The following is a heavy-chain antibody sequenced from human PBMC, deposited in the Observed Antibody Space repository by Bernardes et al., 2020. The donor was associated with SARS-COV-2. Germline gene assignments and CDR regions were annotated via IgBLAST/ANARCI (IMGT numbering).Heavy chain of an antibody. CDR3: AIRGFTMNCLRLWFGERCGMDV. CDR1: GFSFGSYA. J-gene: IGHJ6*02. CDR2: ISGSGGST. Sequence: GGSLRLSCAASGFSFGSYAMSWVRQAPGKGLEWVSGISGSGGSTYYADSVKGRFTMSRDNSKNTMYLQLNSLRVEDTAVYYCAIRGFTMNCLRLWFGERCGMDVWGQGTTVTVSS. D-gene: IGHD3-10*01. V-gene: IGHV3-23*01.